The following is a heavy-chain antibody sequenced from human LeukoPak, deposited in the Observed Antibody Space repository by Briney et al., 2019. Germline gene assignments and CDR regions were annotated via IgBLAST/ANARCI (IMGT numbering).Heavy chain of an antibody. CDR2: ISNSDGNT. D-gene: IGHD6-13*01. CDR1: GFTFSSYA. CDR3: ASAPSSRFPDYYYYYMDV. J-gene: IGHJ6*03. Sequence: GGSLRLSCIASGFTFSSYAMSWVRQAPGKGLEWASTISNSDGNTYYADSVKGRFTISRDNSKNTLYLQMNSLRAEDTAVYYCASAPSSRFPDYYYYYMDVWGKGTTVTVSS. V-gene: IGHV3-23*01.